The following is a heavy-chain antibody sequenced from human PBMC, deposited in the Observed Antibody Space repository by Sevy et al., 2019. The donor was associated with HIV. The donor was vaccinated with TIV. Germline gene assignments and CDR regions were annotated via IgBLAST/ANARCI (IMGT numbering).Heavy chain of an antibody. CDR2: IYYSGST. D-gene: IGHD6-6*01. J-gene: IGHJ4*02. CDR3: AREGGGSSSIGY. Sequence: SETLSLTCTVSGGSISSYYWSWIRQPPGKGLGWIGYIYYSGSTNYNPSLKSRVTISVDTSKNQFSLKLSSVTAADTAVYYCAREGGGSSSIGYWGQGTLVTVSS. V-gene: IGHV4-59*13. CDR1: GGSISSYY.